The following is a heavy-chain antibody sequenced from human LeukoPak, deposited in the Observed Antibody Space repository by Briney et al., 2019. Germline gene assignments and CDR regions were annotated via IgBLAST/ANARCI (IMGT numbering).Heavy chain of an antibody. CDR2: IYPGDSDT. V-gene: IGHV5-51*01. D-gene: IGHD2-15*01. J-gene: IGHJ4*02. CDR1: GYGFTSYW. CDR3: ARHTTSEAATNY. Sequence: GASLQFSCKGSGYGFTSYWIGWVRPMPGKGLEWMGIIYPGDSDTRYSPSFQGQVTISADKSINTAYLQWSSLKASDTAIYYCARHTTSEAATNYSGQGTLVTVSS.